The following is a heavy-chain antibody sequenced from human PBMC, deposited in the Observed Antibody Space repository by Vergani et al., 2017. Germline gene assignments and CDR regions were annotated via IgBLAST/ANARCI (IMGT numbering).Heavy chain of an antibody. V-gene: IGHV1-69*01. D-gene: IGHD6-13*01. Sequence: QVQLVQSGAEVKKPGSSVKVSCKASGGTFSSYAISWVRQAPGQGLEWMGGIIPIFGTANYAQKFQGRVTITADESTNTAYMERSSLRSEDTAVYYCARDSFARRNIAAAGVVYYYYMDVWGKGTTVTVSS. CDR2: IIPIFGTA. J-gene: IGHJ6*03. CDR3: ARDSFARRNIAAAGVVYYYYMDV. CDR1: GGTFSSYA.